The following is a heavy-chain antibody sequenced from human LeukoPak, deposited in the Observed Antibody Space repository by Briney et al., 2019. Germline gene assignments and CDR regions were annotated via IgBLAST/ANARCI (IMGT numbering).Heavy chain of an antibody. CDR3: ARGDYYDSSGYYTFDY. CDR1: GGSFSGYY. D-gene: IGHD3-22*01. CDR2: INHSGST. J-gene: IGHJ4*02. V-gene: IGHV4-34*01. Sequence: SETLSLTCAVYGGSFSGYYWSWIRQPPGKGLEWIGEINHSGSTNYNPSLKSRVTIPVDTSKNQFSLKLSSVTAADTAVYYCARGDYYDSSGYYTFDYWGQGTLVTVSS.